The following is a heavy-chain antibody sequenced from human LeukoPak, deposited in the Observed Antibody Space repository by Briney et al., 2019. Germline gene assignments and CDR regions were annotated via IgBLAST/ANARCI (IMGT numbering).Heavy chain of an antibody. CDR1: GGSISSRTYY. J-gene: IGHJ4*02. D-gene: IGHD2-21*02. V-gene: IGHV4-39*07. Sequence: SETLSLTCTVSGGSISSRTYYWAWIRQPPGKGLEWIGSINYSGKLTYNPSLKSRVTVSLDTSRNRFSLTLSSVTAADTAVYYCARDFGDWRTDYWGQGTLVTVSS. CDR2: INYSGKL. CDR3: ARDFGDWRTDY.